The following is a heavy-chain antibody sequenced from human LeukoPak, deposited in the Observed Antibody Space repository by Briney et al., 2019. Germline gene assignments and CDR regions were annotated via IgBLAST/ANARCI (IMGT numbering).Heavy chain of an antibody. V-gene: IGHV4-39*07. CDR1: GGSISSSSYC. Sequence: SETLSLTCTVSGGSISSSSYCAGWIRQPPGKGLEWVGSIYYSGSTYYNPSLKSRVTKSVDTSKHHFSLKLSSVPAADTAVYYCARTLRKNVLYSYGYAFDLWGQGTMVTVSS. CDR2: IYYSGST. CDR3: ARTLRKNVLYSYGYAFDL. J-gene: IGHJ3*01. D-gene: IGHD5-18*01.